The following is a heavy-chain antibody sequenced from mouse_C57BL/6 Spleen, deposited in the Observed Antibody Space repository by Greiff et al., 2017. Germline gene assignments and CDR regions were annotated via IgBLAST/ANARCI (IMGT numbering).Heavy chain of an antibody. D-gene: IGHD2-3*01. CDR1: GYTFTDYY. V-gene: IGHV1-26*01. Sequence: EVKLQQSGPELVKPGASVKISCKASGYTFTDYYMNWVKQSHGKSLEWIGDINPNNGGTSYNQKFKGKATLTVDKSSSTAYMELRSLTSEDSAVYYCARRGDGYPFYAMDYWGQGTSVTVSS. J-gene: IGHJ4*01. CDR3: ARRGDGYPFYAMDY. CDR2: INPNNGGT.